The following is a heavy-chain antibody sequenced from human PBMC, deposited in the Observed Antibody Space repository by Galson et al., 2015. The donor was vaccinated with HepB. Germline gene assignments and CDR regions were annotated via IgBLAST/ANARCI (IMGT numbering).Heavy chain of an antibody. CDR1: GFTFSSYG. D-gene: IGHD6-6*01. J-gene: IGHJ4*02. V-gene: IGHV3-30*18. Sequence: SLRLSCAAYGFTFSSYGMHWVRQAPGKGLEWVAVISYDGSNKYYADSVKGRFTISRDNSKNTLYLQMNSLRAEDTAVYYCAKDRLEYSSPLGVFDYWGQGTLVTVSS. CDR3: AKDRLEYSSPLGVFDY. CDR2: ISYDGSNK.